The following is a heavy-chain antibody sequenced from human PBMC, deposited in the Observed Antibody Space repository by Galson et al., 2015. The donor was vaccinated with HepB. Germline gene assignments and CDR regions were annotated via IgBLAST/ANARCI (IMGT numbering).Heavy chain of an antibody. J-gene: IGHJ4*02. CDR1: GVTLNSYT. CDR3: ARGNPITVY. V-gene: IGHV1-69*13. D-gene: IGHD3-3*01. CDR2: IIPFSGVV. Sequence: SVTVSCKASGVTLNSYTVTWVRQAPGQGLQWMGGIIPFSGVVNYAQQFQGRLTITADESRRTAYMELSSLKSEDTAVYFCARGNPITVYWGQGILVTVSS.